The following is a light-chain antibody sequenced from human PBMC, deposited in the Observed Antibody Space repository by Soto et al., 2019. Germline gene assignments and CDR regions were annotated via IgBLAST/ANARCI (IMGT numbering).Light chain of an antibody. CDR3: QQYNSYTWT. V-gene: IGKV1-5*03. J-gene: IGKJ5*01. CDR1: QSVSSW. Sequence: DIQMTQSPSTLSASVGDRVTITCRASQSVSSWVAWYQQKPGKAPRLLIHKASTLESGVPSRFSGSGSGTEFTLTITSLQPDDFATYYCQQYNSYTWTFGQGTRLEIK. CDR2: KAS.